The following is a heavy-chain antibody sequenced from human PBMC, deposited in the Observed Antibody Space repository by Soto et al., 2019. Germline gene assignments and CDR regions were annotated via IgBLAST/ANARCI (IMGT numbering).Heavy chain of an antibody. V-gene: IGHV1-69*13. J-gene: IGHJ6*02. CDR2: IIPIFGTA. CDR1: GGTFSSYA. CDR3: ARDRESSYSNYYGMYV. D-gene: IGHD2-15*01. Sequence: GASVKVSCKASGGTFSSYAISWVRQAPGQGLEWMGGIIPIFGTANYAQKFQGRVTITADESTSTAYMELSSLRSEDTAVYYCARDRESSYSNYYGMYVWGQGTTVTVSS.